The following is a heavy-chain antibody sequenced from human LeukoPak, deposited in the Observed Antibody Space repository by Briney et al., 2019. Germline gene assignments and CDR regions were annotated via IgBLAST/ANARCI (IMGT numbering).Heavy chain of an antibody. Sequence: GESLKISCKGSGYNFTNYGIGWVRQMPGKGLEWMGIIYPADSYTRYSPSFQGQVTISADKSISTAYLQWSSLKASDTAMYYCARLGLYGMDVWGQGTTVTVSS. J-gene: IGHJ6*02. CDR3: ARLGLYGMDV. CDR2: IYPADSYT. D-gene: IGHD3-16*01. CDR1: GYNFTNYG. V-gene: IGHV5-51*01.